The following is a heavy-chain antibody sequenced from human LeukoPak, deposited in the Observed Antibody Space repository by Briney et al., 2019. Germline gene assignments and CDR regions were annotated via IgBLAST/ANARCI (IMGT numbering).Heavy chain of an antibody. D-gene: IGHD6-19*01. V-gene: IGHV3-73*01. CDR2: IRSKANSYAT. Sequence: PGGSLRLSCAASGFTFSGSAMHWVRQASGKGLEWVGRIRSKANSYATAYAASVKGRFTISRDDSKNTAYLQMNSLKTEDTAVYYCTRPGAGTDYYYYYMDVWGKGTTVTISS. CDR1: GFTFSGSA. CDR3: TRPGAGTDYYYYYMDV. J-gene: IGHJ6*03.